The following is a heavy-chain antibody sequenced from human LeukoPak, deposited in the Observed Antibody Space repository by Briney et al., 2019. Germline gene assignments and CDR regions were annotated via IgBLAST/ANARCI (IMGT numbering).Heavy chain of an antibody. J-gene: IGHJ4*02. Sequence: SETLSLTCSVSGGSISTSNYLWAWIRQPPGKGLEWIGSVYYGGSTQYNPALQSRVTISIDKSKNHFSLNLNSGTAADTAVYYCARHDRYFYDGSGHITLSFFDYWGQGTLVTVSS. CDR3: ARHDRYFYDGSGHITLSFFDY. CDR1: GGSISTSNYL. D-gene: IGHD3-22*01. CDR2: VYYGGST. V-gene: IGHV4-39*01.